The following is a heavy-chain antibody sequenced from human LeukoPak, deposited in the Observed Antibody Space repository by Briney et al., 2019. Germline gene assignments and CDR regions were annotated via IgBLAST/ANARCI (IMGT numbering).Heavy chain of an antibody. V-gene: IGHV4-59*08. Sequence: KPSETLSLTCTVSGGSISSYCWSWIRPPPGKGLEWIGYIYYSGSTTYNPSLKSRVTISVDTSKNQFSLKVSSVAAADTAVYYCARRSTVHDFDYWGQGTLVTVSS. D-gene: IGHD1-1*01. J-gene: IGHJ4*02. CDR2: IYYSGST. CDR1: GGSISSYC. CDR3: ARRSTVHDFDY.